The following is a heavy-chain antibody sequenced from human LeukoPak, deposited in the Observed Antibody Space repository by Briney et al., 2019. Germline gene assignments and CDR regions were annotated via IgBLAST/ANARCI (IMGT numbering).Heavy chain of an antibody. Sequence: SETLSLTCTVSGGSISSYYWSWIRQPPGKGLEWIGYIYYSGSINYNPSLKSRVTISVDTSKNQCSLKLRSVTAADTAVYYCARYSGSYSGFDYWGQGTLVTVSS. CDR1: GGSISSYY. J-gene: IGHJ4*02. CDR3: ARYSGSYSGFDY. CDR2: IYYSGSI. D-gene: IGHD1-26*01. V-gene: IGHV4-59*08.